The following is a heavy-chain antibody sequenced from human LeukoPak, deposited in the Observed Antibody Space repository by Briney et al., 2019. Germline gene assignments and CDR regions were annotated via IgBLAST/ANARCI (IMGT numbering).Heavy chain of an antibody. Sequence: GGSLRLSCAASGFTFSSYNMNWVRQAPGKGLEWVSAISGSGGSTYYADSVKGRFTISRDNSKNTLYLQMNSLRAEDTAVYYCAKDRENKRSYHDYWGQGTLVTVSS. J-gene: IGHJ4*02. CDR2: ISGSGGST. D-gene: IGHD1-26*01. CDR1: GFTFSSYN. CDR3: AKDRENKRSYHDY. V-gene: IGHV3-23*01.